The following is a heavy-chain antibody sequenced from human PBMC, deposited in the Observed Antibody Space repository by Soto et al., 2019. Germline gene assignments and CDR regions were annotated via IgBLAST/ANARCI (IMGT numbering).Heavy chain of an antibody. J-gene: IGHJ4*02. CDR1: GGSISSGDYY. CDR2: IYYSGST. Sequence: PSETLSLTCTVSGGSISSGDYYWSWIRQPPGKGLEWIGYIYYSGSTYYNPSLKSRVTMSVDTSKNQFSLKLSSVTAADTAVYYCARGEKDFWSGYYTGFDYWGQGTLVTVSS. V-gene: IGHV4-30-4*01. CDR3: ARGEKDFWSGYYTGFDY. D-gene: IGHD3-3*01.